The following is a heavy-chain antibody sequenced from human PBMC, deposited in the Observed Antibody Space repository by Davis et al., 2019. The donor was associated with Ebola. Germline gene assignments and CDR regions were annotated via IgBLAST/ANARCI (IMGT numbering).Heavy chain of an antibody. V-gene: IGHV4-39*01. J-gene: IGHJ4*02. CDR2: IYYSGST. CDR3: ASQEIVVVPASTWL. CDR1: GGSISSSSYY. Sequence: SETLSLTCTVSGGSISSSSYYWGWIRQPPGKGLEWIGSIYYSGSTYYNPSPKSRVTISVDTSKNQFSLKLSSVTAADTAVYYCASQEIVVVPASTWLWGQGTLVTVSS. D-gene: IGHD2-2*01.